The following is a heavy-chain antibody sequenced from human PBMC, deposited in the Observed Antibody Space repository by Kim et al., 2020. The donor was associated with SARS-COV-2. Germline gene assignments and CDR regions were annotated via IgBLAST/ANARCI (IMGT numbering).Heavy chain of an antibody. CDR1: GGSINTYY. CDR2: IYSNGTT. D-gene: IGHD5-12*01. J-gene: IGHJ4*02. Sequence: SETLSLTCTVSGGSINTYYWSWIRQSPGKGLEWIGYIYSNGTTTYNPSLNSRVTISVDTPNNQFSLRLGSVTAADKAIYHCARGAGGFIFGYWGLGTLVTVS. CDR3: ARGAGGFIFGY. V-gene: IGHV4-59*01.